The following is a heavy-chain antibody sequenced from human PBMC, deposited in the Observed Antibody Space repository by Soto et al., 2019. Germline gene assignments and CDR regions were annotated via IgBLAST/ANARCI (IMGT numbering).Heavy chain of an antibody. J-gene: IGHJ5*02. CDR3: ARQGIAAAGMGWFDP. Sequence: SETLSLTCTVSGGSISSSSYYWGWIRQPPGKGLEWIGSIYYSGSTYYNPSLKSRVTISVDTSKNQFSLKLSSVTAADTAVYYCARQGIAAAGMGWFDPWGQGTLVTVSS. V-gene: IGHV4-39*01. D-gene: IGHD6-13*01. CDR1: GGSISSSSYY. CDR2: IYYSGST.